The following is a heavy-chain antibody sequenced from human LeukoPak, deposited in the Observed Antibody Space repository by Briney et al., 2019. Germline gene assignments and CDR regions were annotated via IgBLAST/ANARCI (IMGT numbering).Heavy chain of an antibody. J-gene: IGHJ4*02. CDR2: IIPIFGTA. V-gene: IGHV1-69*05. CDR1: GGTFSSYA. D-gene: IGHD6-19*01. Sequence: SVKVSCKASGGTFSSYAISWVRQAPGQGLEWMGRIIPIFGTANYAQKFQGKVTITTDESTSTAYMELSSLRSEDTAVYYCARGLGYSSGWLTHFDYWGQGTLATVSS. CDR3: ARGLGYSSGWLTHFDY.